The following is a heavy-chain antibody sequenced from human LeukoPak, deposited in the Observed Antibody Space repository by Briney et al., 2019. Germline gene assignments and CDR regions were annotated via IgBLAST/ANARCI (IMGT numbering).Heavy chain of an antibody. D-gene: IGHD3-10*01. V-gene: IGHV4-61*02. CDR2: IYTSGST. Sequence: KTSETLSLTCTVSGGSISSGSYYWSWIRQPAGKGLGWIGRIYTSGSTNYNPSLKSRVTISVDTSKNQFSLKLSSVTAADTAVYYCAREGPILWFGELSYWFDPWGQGTLVTVSS. CDR1: GGSISSGSYY. CDR3: AREGPILWFGELSYWFDP. J-gene: IGHJ5*02.